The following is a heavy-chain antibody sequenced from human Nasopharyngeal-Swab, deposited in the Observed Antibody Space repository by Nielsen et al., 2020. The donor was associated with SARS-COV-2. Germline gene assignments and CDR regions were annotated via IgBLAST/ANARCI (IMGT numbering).Heavy chain of an antibody. CDR3: ARLPYDFWSGSRGAFDI. V-gene: IGHV4-59*08. CDR2: IYYSGST. Sequence: SETLSLTCTVSGGSSSSYYWSWIRQPPGKGLEWIGYIYYSGSTNYNPSLKSRVTISVDTSKNQYSLKLSSETAADTAVYYCARLPYDFWSGSRGAFDIWGQGTMVTVSS. J-gene: IGHJ3*02. D-gene: IGHD3-3*01. CDR1: GGSSSSYY.